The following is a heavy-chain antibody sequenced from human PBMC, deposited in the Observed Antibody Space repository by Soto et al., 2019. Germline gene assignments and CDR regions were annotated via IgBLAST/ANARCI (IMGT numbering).Heavy chain of an antibody. J-gene: IGHJ3*02. D-gene: IGHD3-22*01. V-gene: IGHV4-59*07. CDR1: GRSISCHY. CDR2: IYYSGT. Sequence: SYTLSLTCSVHGRSISCHYWSWMREPPGKGLEWIAYIYYSGTSYNPSLKSRVSISLDTSKNQFSLKLSSVTAADTAVYYCARTYDGSGPNSGGYAFDIWGQGTMVT. CDR3: ARTYDGSGPNSGGYAFDI.